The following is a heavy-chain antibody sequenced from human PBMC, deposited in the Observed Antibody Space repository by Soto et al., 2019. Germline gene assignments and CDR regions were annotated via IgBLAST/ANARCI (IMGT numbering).Heavy chain of an antibody. Sequence: ASVKVSCKASGYTFTSYCISWVRQAPGQGLEWMGWISAYNGNTNYAQKLQGRVTMTTDTSTSTAYMELRSLRSDDTAVYYCVRSSSWYKLADYWGQGTLVTVSS. CDR2: ISAYNGNT. CDR1: GYTFTSYC. J-gene: IGHJ4*02. CDR3: VRSSSWYKLADY. V-gene: IGHV1-18*01. D-gene: IGHD6-13*01.